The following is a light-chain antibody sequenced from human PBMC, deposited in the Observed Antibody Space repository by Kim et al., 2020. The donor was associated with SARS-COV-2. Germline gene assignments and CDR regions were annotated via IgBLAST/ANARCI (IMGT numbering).Light chain of an antibody. J-gene: IGKJ1*01. V-gene: IGKV3-20*01. CDR2: GVS. CDR3: QQYAASPPT. Sequence: SPGERPTPSGWASQNVGNIHLAWYQHKSGQSPRLIIYGVSTRATGIPDRFSGSGSGTDFTLTISRLEPEDFAVYYCQQYAASPPTLGQGTKVDIK. CDR1: QNVGNIH.